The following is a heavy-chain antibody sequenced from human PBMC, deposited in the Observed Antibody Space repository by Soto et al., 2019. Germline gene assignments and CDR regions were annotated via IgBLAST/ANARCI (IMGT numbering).Heavy chain of an antibody. V-gene: IGHV1-69*12. D-gene: IGHD2-8*02. J-gene: IGHJ6*02. CDR2: IIPIFGTA. Sequence: QVQLVQSGAEVKKPGSSVKVSCEASGGAFRSYAISWVRQAPGQGLEWMGGIIPIFGTASYAQKFQGRVTITADESTSTAYMEMSSLLSEDTAVYYCARVGLYCTDTSCTLRDYYYGMDVWGQGTTVTVSS. CDR1: GGAFRSYA. CDR3: ARVGLYCTDTSCTLRDYYYGMDV.